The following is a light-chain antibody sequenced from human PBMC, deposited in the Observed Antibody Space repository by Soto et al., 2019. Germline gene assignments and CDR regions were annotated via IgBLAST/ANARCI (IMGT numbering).Light chain of an antibody. CDR3: SSYAGSNIVV. Sequence: QSVLTQPPSASGSPGQSVTISCTGTSSDVGGYNFVSWYQQHPGKAPKLMIYEVSERPSGVTDRFSGSKSGNTASLTVSGLQAEDEADYYCSSYAGSNIVVFGGGTQLTVL. V-gene: IGLV2-8*01. CDR2: EVS. CDR1: SSDVGGYNF. J-gene: IGLJ2*01.